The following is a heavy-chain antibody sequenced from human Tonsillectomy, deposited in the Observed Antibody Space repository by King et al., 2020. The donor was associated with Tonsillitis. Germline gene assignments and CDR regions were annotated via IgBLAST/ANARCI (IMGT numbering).Heavy chain of an antibody. CDR1: GFTFSSYS. Sequence: VQLVESGGGLVQPGGSLRLSCAASGFTFSSYSMNWVRQAPGKGLEWVSYISSSSSTIYYADSVKGRFTISRDNAKNSLYLQMNSLRAEDTAVYYCARASPYYYDSSGYYDAFDIWGQGTMVTVSS. CDR2: ISSSSSTI. CDR3: ARASPYYYDSSGYYDAFDI. J-gene: IGHJ3*02. D-gene: IGHD3-22*01. V-gene: IGHV3-48*01.